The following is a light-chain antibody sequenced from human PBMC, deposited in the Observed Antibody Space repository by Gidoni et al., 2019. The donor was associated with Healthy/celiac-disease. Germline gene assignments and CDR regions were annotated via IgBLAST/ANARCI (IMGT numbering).Light chain of an antibody. V-gene: IGKV1-33*01. J-gene: IGKJ5*01. CDR2: DAS. Sequence: DIQMTQSPSSLSASVGDRVTITCQASQDISNYLNWYQQKPGKAPKLLIYDASNLETGVPSRFSGSGSGTDFTFTISSLQPEDIATYYCQQYDNLLHFGQGTRLEI. CDR3: QQYDNLLH. CDR1: QDISNY.